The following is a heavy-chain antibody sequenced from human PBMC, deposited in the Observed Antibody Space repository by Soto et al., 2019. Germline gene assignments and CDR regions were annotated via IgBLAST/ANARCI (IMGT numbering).Heavy chain of an antibody. Sequence: QVRLVQSAAEVKKPGASVKVSCKASGYTFIRYGITWVRQAPGQGLEWMGWISAYNDYTNYAQKLQGRVTMTTDTSTSTLYXXLRSLRSDDTAVYYCARGGYYDKVWGKMNYYGLDVWGQGTTVTVSS. V-gene: IGHV1-18*01. CDR3: ARGGYYDKVWGKMNYYGLDV. CDR2: ISAYNDYT. D-gene: IGHD3-16*01. CDR1: GYTFIRYG. J-gene: IGHJ6*02.